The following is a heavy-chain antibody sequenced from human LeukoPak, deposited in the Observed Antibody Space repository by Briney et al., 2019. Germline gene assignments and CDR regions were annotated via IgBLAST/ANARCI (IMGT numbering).Heavy chain of an antibody. CDR1: GFTFINYR. V-gene: IGHV3-21*01. CDR3: AKSCSGYYFAVYIYNWFDP. Sequence: GGSLRLSCAASGFTFINYRMNWVRQAPGKGLEWVSSISTSRSYIYYADSVKGRFTISRDNAKNSLYLQMNSLRAEDTAVYYCAKSCSGYYFAVYIYNWFDPWGQGTLVTVSS. CDR2: ISTSRSYI. J-gene: IGHJ5*02. D-gene: IGHD3-22*01.